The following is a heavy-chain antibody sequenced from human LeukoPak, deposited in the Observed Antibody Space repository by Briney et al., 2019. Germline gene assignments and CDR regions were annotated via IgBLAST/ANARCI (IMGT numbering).Heavy chain of an antibody. J-gene: IGHJ4*02. CDR1: GYSISSGYY. CDR2: IYHSGST. Sequence: TASETLSLTCTVSGYSISSGYYWGWIRQPPGKGLEWIGSIYHSGSTYYNPSLKSRVTISVDTSKNQFSLKLSSVTAADTAVYYCARDLTSMVRNWNGDYWGQGTLVTVSS. CDR3: ARDLTSMVRNWNGDY. V-gene: IGHV4-38-2*02. D-gene: IGHD3-10*01.